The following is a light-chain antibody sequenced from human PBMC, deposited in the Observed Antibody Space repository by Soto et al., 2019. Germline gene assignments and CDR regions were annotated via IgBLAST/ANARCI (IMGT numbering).Light chain of an antibody. CDR2: DAS. V-gene: IGKV3-11*01. Sequence: EIVLSQSPATLSLSPGERATLSCRASQSVSSYLAWYQHKPGQAPRLLIYDASKRATGIPARFSGSGSGTDFTLTISSLEPEDFAVYYFQQRSNLPPTWTFGQGTKVEVK. J-gene: IGKJ1*01. CDR1: QSVSSY. CDR3: QQRSNLPPTWT.